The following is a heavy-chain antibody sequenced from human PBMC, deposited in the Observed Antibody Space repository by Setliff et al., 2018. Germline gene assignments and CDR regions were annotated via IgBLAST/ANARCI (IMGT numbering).Heavy chain of an antibody. CDR1: GGSISSGDYY. D-gene: IGHD6-19*01. J-gene: IGHJ4*02. CDR2: IYSSGST. Sequence: PSETLSLTCTVSGGSISSGDYYWSWIRQPPGKGLEWIGYIYSSGSTYYNPSLKSRVTISVDTSKNQFSLTLSSVTAADTAMYYCASLGILGGWYGVDYWGQGTPVTVSS. V-gene: IGHV4-30-4*08. CDR3: ASLGILGGWYGVDY.